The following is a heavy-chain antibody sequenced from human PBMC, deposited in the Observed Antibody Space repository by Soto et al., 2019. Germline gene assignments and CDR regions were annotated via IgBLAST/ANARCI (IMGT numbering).Heavy chain of an antibody. D-gene: IGHD2-15*01. Sequence: SETLSLTCAVSGGSISSGGYSWSWIRQPPGKGLEWIGYIYHSGSTYYNPSLKSRVTISVDRSKNQFSLKLSSVTAADTAVYYCARDRWEYGGNYYYGMDVWGQGTTVTVSS. CDR1: GGSISSGGYS. J-gene: IGHJ6*02. V-gene: IGHV4-30-2*01. CDR2: IYHSGST. CDR3: ARDRWEYGGNYYYGMDV.